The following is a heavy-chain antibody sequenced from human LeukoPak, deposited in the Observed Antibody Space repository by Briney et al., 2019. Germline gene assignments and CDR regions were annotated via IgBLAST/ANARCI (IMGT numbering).Heavy chain of an antibody. J-gene: IGHJ4*02. V-gene: IGHV3-23*01. D-gene: IGHD4-17*01. CDR1: GFTFSSYA. CDR3: AKGESRDLDYGDYKAY. CDR2: ISGSGYRT. Sequence: PGGSLRLSCAASGFTFSSYAISWVRQAPGKGLEWVSAISGSGYRTYYADSVKGRYTISRDNSKNTLYLQMNSLRAEDTAVYYCAKGESRDLDYGDYKAYWGQGTLVTVSS.